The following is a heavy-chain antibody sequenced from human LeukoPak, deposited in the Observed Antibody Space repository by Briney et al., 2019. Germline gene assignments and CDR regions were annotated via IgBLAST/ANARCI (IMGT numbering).Heavy chain of an antibody. CDR2: IVPIFGKT. D-gene: IGHD2-2*01. Sequence: SVKVSCKASGGSFSSNIIGWVRQAPGQGLEWMGGIVPIFGKTKYAQKFQGRVTITTDESSSTAYMELSSLRSDDTAIYYCARGWGIPAPIGWFDPWGQGTLVTVSS. CDR1: GGSFSSNI. V-gene: IGHV1-69*05. CDR3: ARGWGIPAPIGWFDP. J-gene: IGHJ5*02.